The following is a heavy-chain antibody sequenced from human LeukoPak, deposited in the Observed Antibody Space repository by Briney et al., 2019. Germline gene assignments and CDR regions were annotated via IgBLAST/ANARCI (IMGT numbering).Heavy chain of an antibody. CDR3: ARGGDDSSGYYWGDAFDI. V-gene: IGHV4-30-4*01. CDR2: IYYSGST. J-gene: IGHJ3*02. CDR1: GGSISSGDYY. Sequence: PSETLSLTCTVSGGSISSGDYYWSWIRQPPGKGLEWIGYIYYSGSTYYNPSLKSRVTISVDTSKNQFSLKLSSVTAADTAVYYCARGGDDSSGYYWGDAFDIWGQGTMVTVSS. D-gene: IGHD3-22*01.